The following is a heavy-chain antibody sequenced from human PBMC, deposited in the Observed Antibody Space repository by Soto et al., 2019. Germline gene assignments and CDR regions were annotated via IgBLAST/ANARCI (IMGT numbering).Heavy chain of an antibody. J-gene: IGHJ6*02. D-gene: IGHD2-15*01. CDR2: IIPIFGTA. CDR3: ARVKGYCSGGSCYSPYYYGMDV. Sequence: GASVKVSCKASGGTFSSYAISWVRQAPGQGLEWKGGIIPIFGTANYAQKFQGRVTITADESTSTAYMELSSLRFEDTAVYYCARVKGYCSGGSCYSPYYYGMDVWGQGTTVTVSS. CDR1: GGTFSSYA. V-gene: IGHV1-69*13.